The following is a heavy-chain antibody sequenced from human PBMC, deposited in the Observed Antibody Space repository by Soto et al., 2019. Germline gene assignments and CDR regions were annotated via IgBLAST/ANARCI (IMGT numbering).Heavy chain of an antibody. V-gene: IGHV3-53*01. CDR2: IYSGGST. D-gene: IGHD3-3*01. J-gene: IGHJ4*02. CDR1: GFTVSSNY. CDR3: ARGRNFFWSGYYGGSLFDY. Sequence: GGSLRLSCAASGFTVSSNYMSWVRQAPGKGLEWVSVIYSGGSTYYADSVKGRFTISRDNSKNTLYLQMNSLRAEDTDVYYCARGRNFFWSGYYGGSLFDYWGQGTLVTVSS.